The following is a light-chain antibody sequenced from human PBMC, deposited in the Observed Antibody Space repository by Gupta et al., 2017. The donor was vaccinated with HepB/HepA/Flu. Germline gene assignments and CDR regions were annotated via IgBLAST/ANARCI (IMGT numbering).Light chain of an antibody. J-gene: IGKJ2*02. CDR1: HSLLKSNGYNY. CDR3: MQALQSPRT. CDR2: FGS. V-gene: IGKV2-28*01. Sequence: DIVMTQSPLSLPVSPGESASISCRSSHSLLKSNGYNYLDWYLQKPGQSPQLLIYFGSNRASGVPDRFSGSGSGADFTLKISRVEADDVGVYYCMQALQSPRTFGQGTKLEIK.